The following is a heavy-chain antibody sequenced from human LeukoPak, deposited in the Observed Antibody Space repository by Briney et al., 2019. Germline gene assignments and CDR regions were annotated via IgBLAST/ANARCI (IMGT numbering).Heavy chain of an antibody. Sequence: GGSLRLSCAASGFTFSSYSMNWVRQAPGKGLEWVSSISSSSSYIYYADSVKGRFTISRDNAKNPLYLQMNSLRAEDTAVYYCARDDRAYYFDYWGQGTLVTVSS. V-gene: IGHV3-21*01. CDR3: ARDDRAYYFDY. CDR1: GFTFSSYS. CDR2: ISSSSSYI. J-gene: IGHJ4*02.